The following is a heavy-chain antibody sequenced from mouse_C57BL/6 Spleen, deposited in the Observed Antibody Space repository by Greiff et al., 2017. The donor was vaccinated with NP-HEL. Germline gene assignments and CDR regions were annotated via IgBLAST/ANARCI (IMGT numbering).Heavy chain of an antibody. CDR1: GFTFSDYG. V-gene: IGHV5-17*01. Sequence: EVNVVESGGGLVKPGGSLKLSCAASGFTFSDYGMHWVRQAPEKGLEWVAYISSGSSTIYYADTVKGRFTISRDNAKNTLFLQMTSLRSEDTAMYYCAREAYYGSSYLMDYWGQGTSVTVSS. CDR3: AREAYYGSSYLMDY. D-gene: IGHD1-1*01. CDR2: ISSGSSTI. J-gene: IGHJ4*01.